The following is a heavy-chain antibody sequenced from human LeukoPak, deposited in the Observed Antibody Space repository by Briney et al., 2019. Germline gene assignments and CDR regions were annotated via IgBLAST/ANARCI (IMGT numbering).Heavy chain of an antibody. CDR2: INWSGGST. D-gene: IGHD3-22*01. CDR3: ARASHYSDSSDYPDY. J-gene: IGHJ4*02. V-gene: IGHV3-20*04. CDR1: GFTFDDYG. Sequence: GGSLRLSCAASGFTFDDYGMSWVRQAPGKGLEWVSGINWSGGSTGYADSVRGRFTISRDNAKNSLYLQMNSLRAEDTALYYCARASHYSDSSDYPDYWGQGTLVSVSS.